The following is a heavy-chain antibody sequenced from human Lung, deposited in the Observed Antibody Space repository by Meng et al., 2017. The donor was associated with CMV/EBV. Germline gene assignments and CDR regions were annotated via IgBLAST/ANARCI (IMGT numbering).Heavy chain of an antibody. V-gene: IGHV1-18*01. Sequence: ASXXVSXKASGYTFTSYGTSWVRQAPGQGLEWMGWMSAYNGNTNYAQKLQGRVTMTTDTSTSTAYMELRSLRSDDTAVYYCSRDGYFDWLVPRFAAGRLEAQKDAYYYGMDVWXQGTTVTVSS. CDR1: GYTFTSYG. D-gene: IGHD3-9*01. CDR2: MSAYNGNT. J-gene: IGHJ6*02. CDR3: SRDGYFDWLVPRFAAGRLEAQKDAYYYGMDV.